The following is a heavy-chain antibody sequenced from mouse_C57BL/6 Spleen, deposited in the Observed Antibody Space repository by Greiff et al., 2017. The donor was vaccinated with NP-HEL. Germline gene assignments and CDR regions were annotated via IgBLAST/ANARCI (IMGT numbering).Heavy chain of an antibody. CDR3: ARGSTMASYYFDY. D-gene: IGHD2-1*01. Sequence: VQLQQSGAELVKPGASVKLSCKASGYTFTSYWMHWVKQRPGQGLEWIGMIHPNSGSTNYNEKFKSKATLTVDKSSSTAYMQLSSLTSEDSAVYYCARGSTMASYYFDYWGQGTTLTVSS. CDR1: GYTFTSYW. V-gene: IGHV1-64*01. CDR2: IHPNSGST. J-gene: IGHJ2*01.